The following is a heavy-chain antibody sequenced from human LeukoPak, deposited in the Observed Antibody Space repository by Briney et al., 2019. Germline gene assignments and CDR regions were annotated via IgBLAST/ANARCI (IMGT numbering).Heavy chain of an antibody. CDR2: IRYDGSNK. CDR1: GFTFSSYG. V-gene: IGHV3-30*02. D-gene: IGHD6-13*01. CDR3: ANAYSSSLPGKG. J-gene: IGHJ4*02. Sequence: GGYLRLSCAASGFTFSSYGMHWVRQAPGKGLEWVAFIRYDGSNKYYADSVKGRFTISRDNSKNTLYLQMNSLRAEDTAVYYCANAYSSSLPGKGWGQGTLVTVSS.